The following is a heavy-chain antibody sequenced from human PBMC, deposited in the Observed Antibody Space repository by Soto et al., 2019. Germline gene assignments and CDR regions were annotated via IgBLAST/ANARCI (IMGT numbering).Heavy chain of an antibody. CDR2: IIPIFDTA. V-gene: IGHV1-69*12. D-gene: IGHD3-22*01. Sequence: QVQLVQSGAEVKKPGSSVKVSCKASGGTFSSYAISWVRQAPGQGLEWMGGIIPIFDTADYAQKFQGRATITADEPTNTAYMELSSLRSEDTAVYYCAGHSSGVPGYYYGMDVWGQGTTVTVSS. CDR3: AGHSSGVPGYYYGMDV. J-gene: IGHJ6*02. CDR1: GGTFSSYA.